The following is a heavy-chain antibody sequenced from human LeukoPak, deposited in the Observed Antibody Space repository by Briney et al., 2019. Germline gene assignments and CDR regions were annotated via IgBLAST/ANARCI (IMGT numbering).Heavy chain of an antibody. J-gene: IGHJ6*03. CDR1: GGTFISYA. CDR3: AISRNYLTAPTGYYYYYMDV. Sequence: ASVKVSCKASGGTFISYAISWVRQAPGQGLEWMGGIIPIFGTANYAQKFQGRVTITTDESTSTAYMELSSLRSEDTAVYYCAISRNYLTAPTGYYYYYMDVWGKGTTVTVSS. D-gene: IGHD3-10*01. CDR2: IIPIFGTA. V-gene: IGHV1-69*05.